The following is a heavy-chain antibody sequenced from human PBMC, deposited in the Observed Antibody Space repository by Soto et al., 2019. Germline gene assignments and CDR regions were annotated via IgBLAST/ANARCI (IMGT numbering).Heavy chain of an antibody. V-gene: IGHV3-23*01. CDR3: AKDGAVTHPRTKIFDY. D-gene: IGHD4-17*01. Sequence: GESLKISCAASGFTFSSYAMSWVRQAPGKGLEWVSAISGSGGSTYYADSVKGRFTISRDNSKNTLYLQMNSLRAEDTAVYYCAKDGAVTHPRTKIFDYWGQGTLVTVSS. CDR1: GFTFSSYA. J-gene: IGHJ4*02. CDR2: ISGSGGST.